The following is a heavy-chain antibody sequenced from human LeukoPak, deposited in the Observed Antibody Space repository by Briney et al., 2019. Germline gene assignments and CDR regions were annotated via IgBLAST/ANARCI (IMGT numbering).Heavy chain of an antibody. V-gene: IGHV1-8*01. J-gene: IGHJ6*02. CDR1: GYTFTSYD. D-gene: IGHD4-11*01. Sequence: ASVKVSCKASGYTFTSYDINWVRQATGQGLEWVGWMNPNSGNTGYAQKFQGRATMTRNTSISTAYMELSSLRSEDTAVYYCARGRTTVTTVLYYYYGMDVWGQGTTVTVSS. CDR3: ARGRTTVTTVLYYYYGMDV. CDR2: MNPNSGNT.